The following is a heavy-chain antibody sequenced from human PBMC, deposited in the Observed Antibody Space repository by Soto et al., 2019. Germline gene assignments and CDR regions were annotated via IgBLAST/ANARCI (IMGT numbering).Heavy chain of an antibody. J-gene: IGHJ4*02. CDR2: ISGSGSST. Sequence: GGSLRLSCAASGFTFSSYAMSWVRQAPGKGLEWVSAISGSGSSTYYADSVKGRFTISRDNSKNTLYLQMNSLRAEDTAVYYCAKDRGRDQPFFYFDYWGQGALVTVSS. D-gene: IGHD2-2*01. V-gene: IGHV3-23*01. CDR3: AKDRGRDQPFFYFDY. CDR1: GFTFSSYA.